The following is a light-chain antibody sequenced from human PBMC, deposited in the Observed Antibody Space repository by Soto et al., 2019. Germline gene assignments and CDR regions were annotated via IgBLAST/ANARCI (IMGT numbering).Light chain of an antibody. CDR1: QSISFW. V-gene: IGKV1-5*01. CDR2: DAS. CDR3: QQYNSFAPYR. Sequence: DIQMTQSPSTLSASVGDRVTITCRSSQSISFWLAWYQQKPGKAPKLLIYDASTLYSGVPSRSSGSRSGTEFTLTISSLQPDDFASYYCQQYNSFAPYRFSQGTKLEI. J-gene: IGKJ2*03.